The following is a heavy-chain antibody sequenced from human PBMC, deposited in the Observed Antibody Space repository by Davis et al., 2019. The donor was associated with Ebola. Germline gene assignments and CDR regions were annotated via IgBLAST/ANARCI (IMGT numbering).Heavy chain of an antibody. CDR1: GFTVSSNY. CDR3: ARDIVVVPAAIRKITGTTLGWFDP. Sequence: GGSLRLSCAASGFTVSSNYMSWVRQAPGKGLEWVSVIYSGGSTDYADSVKGRFTISGDNSKNTLYLQMNSLRAEDTAVYYCARDIVVVPAAIRKITGTTLGWFDPWGQGTLVTVSS. J-gene: IGHJ5*02. D-gene: IGHD2-2*01. CDR2: IYSGGST. V-gene: IGHV3-53*01.